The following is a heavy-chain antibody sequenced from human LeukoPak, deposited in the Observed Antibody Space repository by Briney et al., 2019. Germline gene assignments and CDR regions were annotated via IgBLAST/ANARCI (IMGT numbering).Heavy chain of an antibody. J-gene: IGHJ6*03. CDR1: GFTFSNYW. V-gene: IGHV3-7*01. CDR2: IKQDGSEK. CDR3: ARDNGVVHGVYYMDV. Sequence: GGSLRLSCAASGFTFSNYWMTWVRQAPGKGLEWVADIKQDGSEKLYVKSVRGRFTISRDNAKMSLFLQMNSLRAEDTAVYYRARDNGVVHGVYYMDVWGKGTTVTVS. D-gene: IGHD3-3*01.